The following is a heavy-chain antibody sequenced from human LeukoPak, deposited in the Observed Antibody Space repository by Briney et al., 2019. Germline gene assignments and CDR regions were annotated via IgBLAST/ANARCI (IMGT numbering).Heavy chain of an antibody. D-gene: IGHD3-10*01. CDR2: ISSNGRST. CDR1: GFIFRTYA. J-gene: IGHJ6*03. CDR3: ARRFGEYVNYMDV. Sequence: GGSLRLSCSASGFIFRTYAMHWVRQAPGKGMEYVSAISSNGRSTYYADSVQGRFTISREDSKRTLYLQIDSLRPEDMAVYYCARRFGEYVNYMDVWGKGTTVTVSS. V-gene: IGHV3-64*02.